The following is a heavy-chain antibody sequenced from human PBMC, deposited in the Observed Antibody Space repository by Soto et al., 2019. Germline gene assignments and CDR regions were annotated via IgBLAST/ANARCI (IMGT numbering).Heavy chain of an antibody. V-gene: IGHV3-23*01. D-gene: IGHD1-1*01. CDR2: ISGSGGST. CDR3: AKEELERQEPYYYYYGMDV. J-gene: IGHJ6*02. CDR1: GFTFSSYA. Sequence: GGSLRLSCAASGFTFSSYAMSWVRQAPGKGLEWVSAISGSGGSTYYADSVKGRFTISRDNSKNTLYLQMNSLRAEDTAVYYCAKEELERQEPYYYYYGMDVWGQGTTVTVSS.